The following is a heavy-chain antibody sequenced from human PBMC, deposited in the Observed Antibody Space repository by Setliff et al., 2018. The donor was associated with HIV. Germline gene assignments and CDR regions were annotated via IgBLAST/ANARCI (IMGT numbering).Heavy chain of an antibody. Sequence: SETLSLTCTVSGGSISSSLYYWSWMRQAAGKGLEWIGRIDARGSANYNPSLNSRVTRSVDTSKNHFSRTLSSVTAADTAVYYCARDGSEHYPLEGWLDPWGQGTLVTSPQ. CDR3: ARDGSEHYPLEGWLDP. J-gene: IGHJ5*02. CDR1: GGSISSSLYY. D-gene: IGHD3-3*02. CDR2: IDARGSA. V-gene: IGHV4-61*02.